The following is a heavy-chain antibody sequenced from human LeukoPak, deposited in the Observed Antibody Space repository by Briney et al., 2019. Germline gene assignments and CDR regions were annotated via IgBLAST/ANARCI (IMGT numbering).Heavy chain of an antibody. CDR3: AREKLSFFDSSGYFDY. Sequence: GGSLRLSCAVSGFTFSSYEMNWVRQDPGKGMEWVSFISSSGRSINYARSVRGRFTISRDNAKNSPYLQMSRLRAEDTAVYYCAREKLSFFDSSGYFDYWGQGTLVTLSS. J-gene: IGHJ4*02. CDR1: GFTFSSYE. CDR2: ISSSGRSI. D-gene: IGHD3-22*01. V-gene: IGHV3-48*03.